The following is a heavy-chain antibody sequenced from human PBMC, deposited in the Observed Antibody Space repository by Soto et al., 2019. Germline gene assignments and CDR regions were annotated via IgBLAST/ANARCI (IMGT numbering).Heavy chain of an antibody. CDR3: AREGGGATPRGLIDY. V-gene: IGHV1-69*06. CDR1: GGTFSSYA. D-gene: IGHD1-26*01. J-gene: IGHJ4*02. CDR2: IIPIFGTA. Sequence: ASVKVSCKASGGTFSSYAISWVRQAPGQGLEWMGGIIPIFGTANYAQKFQGRVTITADKSTSTAYMELSSLRSEDTAVYYCAREGGGATPRGLIDYWGQGTLVTVSS.